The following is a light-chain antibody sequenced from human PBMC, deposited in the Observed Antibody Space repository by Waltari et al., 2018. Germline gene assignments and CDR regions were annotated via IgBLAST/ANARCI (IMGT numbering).Light chain of an antibody. CDR3: QTWDGTTAV. V-gene: IGLV3-21*02. CDR2: DDN. CDR1: SIESKM. Sequence: SYVLTQPPSVSVAPGQTARITCGGNSIESKMVHWYQRKPGQAPVLVVYDDNHRPSGLPERFSGSNSGNAATLTISGTQAVDEADYYCQTWDGTTAVFGGGTKLTVL. J-gene: IGLJ3*02.